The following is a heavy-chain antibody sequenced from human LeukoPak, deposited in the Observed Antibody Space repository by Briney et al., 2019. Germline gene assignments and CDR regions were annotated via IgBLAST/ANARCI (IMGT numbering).Heavy chain of an antibody. J-gene: IGHJ4*02. D-gene: IGHD6-13*01. Sequence: ASVKVSCKASGYTFTSCDINWVRQATGQGLEWMGWMNPNSGNTGYAQKFQGRVTITRNTSISTAYMELSSLRSEDTAVYYCARSPAAAGTGLDYWGQGTLVTVSS. CDR1: GYTFTSCD. CDR2: MNPNSGNT. CDR3: ARSPAAAGTGLDY. V-gene: IGHV1-8*03.